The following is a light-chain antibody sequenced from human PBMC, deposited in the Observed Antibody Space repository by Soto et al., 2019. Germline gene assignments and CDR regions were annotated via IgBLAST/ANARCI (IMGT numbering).Light chain of an antibody. J-gene: IGKJ2*01. CDR1: QSINSW. Sequence: LSASIGDTVIITCRASQSINSWLAWYQQKPGKPPKLLIHKASTLESGVPSRFSGSESGTEFTLTISSLQPDDFATFYCQQYDRFPYTFGQGTKLEIK. V-gene: IGKV1-5*03. CDR3: QQYDRFPYT. CDR2: KAS.